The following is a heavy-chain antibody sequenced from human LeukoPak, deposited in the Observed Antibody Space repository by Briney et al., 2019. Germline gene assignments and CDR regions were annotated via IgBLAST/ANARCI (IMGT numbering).Heavy chain of an antibody. D-gene: IGHD3-10*02. CDR1: GFTSSDYY. V-gene: IGHV3-11*04. CDR2: ISSSGSTI. J-gene: IGHJ4*02. CDR3: ARGTMFPYYFDY. Sequence: PGGSLRLSCAASGFTSSDYYMSWIRQAPGKGLEGVSYISSSGSTIYYADSVKGRFTISRDNAKNSLYLQMNSLRAEDTAVYYCARGTMFPYYFDYWGQGTLVTVSS.